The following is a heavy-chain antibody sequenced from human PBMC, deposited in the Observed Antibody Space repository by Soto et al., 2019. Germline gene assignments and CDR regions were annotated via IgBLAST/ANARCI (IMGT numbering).Heavy chain of an antibody. CDR3: AKGYHAWIQLWLLLFDY. J-gene: IGHJ4*02. V-gene: IGHV3-23*01. Sequence: PGGSLRLSCAASGFTFSSYAMSWVRQAPGKGLEWVSAISGSGGSTYYADSVKGRFTISRDNSKNTLYLQMNSLRAEDTAVYYCAKGYHAWIQLWLLLFDYWGQGTLVTVSS. CDR2: ISGSGGST. D-gene: IGHD5-18*01. CDR1: GFTFSSYA.